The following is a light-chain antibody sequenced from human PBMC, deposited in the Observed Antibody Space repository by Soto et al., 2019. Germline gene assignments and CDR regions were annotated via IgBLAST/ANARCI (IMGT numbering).Light chain of an antibody. V-gene: IGLV2-14*03. CDR2: DVS. CDR3: SSYIPNNSTYV. Sequence: QSLLTQPASVSGSPGQSITISCTGTSSDVGGYNYVSWYQHHPGKAPKRMIHDVSNRPSGVSNRFSGSKSGNTASLTISGLQAEDEADYYCSSYIPNNSTYVFGTGTKDTVL. J-gene: IGLJ1*01. CDR1: SSDVGGYNY.